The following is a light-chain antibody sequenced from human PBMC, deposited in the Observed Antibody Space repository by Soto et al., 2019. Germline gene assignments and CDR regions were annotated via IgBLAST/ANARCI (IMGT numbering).Light chain of an antibody. CDR3: QHYGSLVLT. V-gene: IGKV3-20*01. CDR2: GAS. Sequence: EIVLTQSPGTLSLSPGERATLSCRASQSVSSSYLAWYQQKPGQAPRLLIYGASSRATGIPDRFSGSGSGTDFTLTISGLEPEDFAVYYCQHYGSLVLTFGVGTKVEIK. CDR1: QSVSSSY. J-gene: IGKJ4*01.